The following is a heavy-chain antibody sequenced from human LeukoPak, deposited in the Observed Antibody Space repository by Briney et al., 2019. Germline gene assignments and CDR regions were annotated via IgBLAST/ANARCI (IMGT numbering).Heavy chain of an antibody. V-gene: IGHV1-69*05. D-gene: IGHD2-15*01. CDR1: GGSFSSEA. Sequence: SVKVSCKAFGGSFSSEAISWVRQAPGQGLEWMGRIIPIFGTANYAQKFQGRVTITTDESTTTAYMEVSSLRSEDTAVYYCGRKAGDCGGGSCYSIDDWGQGTLVTVSS. CDR2: IIPIFGTA. CDR3: GRKAGDCGGGSCYSIDD. J-gene: IGHJ4*02.